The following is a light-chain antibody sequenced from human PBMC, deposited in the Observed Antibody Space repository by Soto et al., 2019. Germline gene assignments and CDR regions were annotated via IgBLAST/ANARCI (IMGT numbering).Light chain of an antibody. V-gene: IGLV1-51*01. J-gene: IGLJ3*02. CDR2: DND. Sequence: QSVLTQPPSVSAAPGQKVTISCSGSTSNIGSNYVSWFQQLPGTAPKLLIFDNDKRPSGIPDRFSGSKSGTSATLGITGLQTGDEADYYCGAWDNSLSAVVFGGGTKLTVL. CDR3: GAWDNSLSAVV. CDR1: TSNIGSNY.